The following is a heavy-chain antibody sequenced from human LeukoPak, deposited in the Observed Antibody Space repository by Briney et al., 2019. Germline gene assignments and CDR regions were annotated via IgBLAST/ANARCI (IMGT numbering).Heavy chain of an antibody. CDR1: AGSISSSTSY. CDR2: IYYSGGT. CDR3: ARRLSAAYYGSGSVDY. J-gene: IGHJ4*02. V-gene: IGHV4-39*01. Sequence: SETLSLTCTVSAGSISSSTSYWVWIRQPPGTRLEWIGSIYYSGGTYYSPSLKSRVTVFVDTSENQFSLNLNSVTAADTAVYFCARRLSAAYYGSGSVDYWGQGTLVTVSS. D-gene: IGHD3-10*01.